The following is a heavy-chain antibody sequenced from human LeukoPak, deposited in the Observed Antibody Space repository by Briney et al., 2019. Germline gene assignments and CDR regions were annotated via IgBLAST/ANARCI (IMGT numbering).Heavy chain of an antibody. Sequence: GESLKISCKGSGYSFTRYWIGWVRQMSGKGLEWMGIIYPGDSDTRYSPSFQGQVTISADKSISTAYLQWSSLKASDTAMYYCARGRYCSGGNCYFDYWGQGTLVTVSS. D-gene: IGHD2-15*01. CDR1: GYSFTRYW. J-gene: IGHJ4*02. CDR2: IYPGDSDT. V-gene: IGHV5-51*01. CDR3: ARGRYCSGGNCYFDY.